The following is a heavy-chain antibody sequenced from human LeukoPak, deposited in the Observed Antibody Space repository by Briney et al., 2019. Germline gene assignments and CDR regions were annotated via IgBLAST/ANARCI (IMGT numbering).Heavy chain of an antibody. CDR1: GFTFSNYA. D-gene: IGHD3-22*01. J-gene: IGHJ4*02. Sequence: PGGSLRLSCAASGFTFSNYAMHWVRQAPGRGLEWVAVVSYEGTTKLYADSVKGRFTISRDNSKNTQYLQMNSLRAEDTAVYYCAKALMDSSDWSRSFDYWGQGALVTVSS. CDR3: AKALMDSSDWSRSFDY. V-gene: IGHV3-30*18. CDR2: VSYEGTTK.